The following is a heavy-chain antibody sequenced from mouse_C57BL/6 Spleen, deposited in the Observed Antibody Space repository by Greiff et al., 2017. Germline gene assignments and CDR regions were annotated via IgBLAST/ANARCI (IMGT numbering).Heavy chain of an antibody. CDR2: IDPSDSYT. CDR3: ASGGFGD. J-gene: IGHJ2*01. Sequence: QVQLQQPGAELVKPGASVKLSCKASGYTFTSYWMQWVKQRPGQGLEWIGEIDPSDSYTNYNQKFKGKATLTVDTSSSTAYMQLSSLTSEDSAVYYCASGGFGDWGQGTTLTVSS. V-gene: IGHV1-50*01. CDR1: GYTFTSYW.